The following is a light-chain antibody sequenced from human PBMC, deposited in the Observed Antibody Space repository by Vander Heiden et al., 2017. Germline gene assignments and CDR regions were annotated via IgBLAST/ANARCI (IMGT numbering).Light chain of an antibody. Sequence: QSVLTQPPSASGTPGQRVTIACSGRTSNIGSNPVTWYQQLPGTAPKLLIYTTKQRPSGVPNRFSGSKSGTSASLAISGLLSEDEADYYCVAWDDSLKGPIFGGGTKLTVL. J-gene: IGLJ2*01. V-gene: IGLV1-44*01. CDR1: TSNIGSNP. CDR2: TTK. CDR3: VAWDDSLKGPI.